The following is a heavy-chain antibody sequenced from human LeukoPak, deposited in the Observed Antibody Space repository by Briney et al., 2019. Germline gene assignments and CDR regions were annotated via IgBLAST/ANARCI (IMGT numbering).Heavy chain of an antibody. Sequence: SETLSLTCTVSGGSISSYYWSWIRQPPGKGLEWIGYIYYSGSTNYNPSLKSRVTISVDTSKNQFSLKLSSVTAADTAVYYCARARRRVATGYFQPWGQGTLVTVSS. J-gene: IGHJ1*01. V-gene: IGHV4-59*01. CDR2: IYYSGST. CDR1: GGSISSYY. D-gene: IGHD5-12*01. CDR3: ARARRRVATGYFQP.